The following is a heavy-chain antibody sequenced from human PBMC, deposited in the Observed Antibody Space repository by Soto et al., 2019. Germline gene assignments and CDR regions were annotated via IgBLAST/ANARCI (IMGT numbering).Heavy chain of an antibody. J-gene: IGHJ5*02. Sequence: PGGSLRLSCAVSGFTFSNHAMSWVRQAPGKGLEWVSAISTAVGATYYADSVKGRFTISRDNSKNTLYLQMNSLRAEDTAVYYCARERRDPGTTIWFDPWGQGTLVTVSS. D-gene: IGHD1-7*01. CDR1: GFTFSNHA. CDR3: ARERRDPGTTIWFDP. V-gene: IGHV3-23*01. CDR2: ISTAVGAT.